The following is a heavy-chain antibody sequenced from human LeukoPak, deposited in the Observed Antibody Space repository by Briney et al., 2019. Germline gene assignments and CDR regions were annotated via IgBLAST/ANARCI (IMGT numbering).Heavy chain of an antibody. Sequence: PSETLSLTCAVSGGSISSGGYSWSWIRQPPGKGLEWIGYIYHSGSTYYNPSLKSRVTISVDTSKNQFSLKLSSVTAADTAVYYCAGGYSSSWYDYYYYYGMDVWGQGTTVTVSS. D-gene: IGHD6-13*01. CDR2: IYHSGST. CDR3: AGGYSSSWYDYYYYYGMDV. V-gene: IGHV4-30-2*02. J-gene: IGHJ6*02. CDR1: GGSISSGGYS.